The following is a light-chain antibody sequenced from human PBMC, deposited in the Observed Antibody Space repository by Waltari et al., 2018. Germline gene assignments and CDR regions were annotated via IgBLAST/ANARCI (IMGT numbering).Light chain of an antibody. CDR3: QHYVNLPVT. Sequence: EIVLTQSPGTLSLSPGDRATLSCRASQSVSRALAWYQQKPGQAPRLLIYAASTRATGVPDRFSGSGSGTDFSLTISRLDPEDFAVYYCQHYVNLPVTFGQGTKVEI. J-gene: IGKJ1*01. CDR2: AAS. CDR1: QSVSRA. V-gene: IGKV3-20*01.